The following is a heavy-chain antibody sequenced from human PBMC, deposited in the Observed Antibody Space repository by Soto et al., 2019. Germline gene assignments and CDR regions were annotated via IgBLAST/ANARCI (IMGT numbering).Heavy chain of an antibody. CDR1: GYTFTAYY. Sequence: ASVKVSCKASGYTFTAYYIHWVRQAPGQGLEWMGWSNPNSGDSKSAQKFQGRVTMTRDISSAYMDLSSLKSDDTAVYYCARSLSTIGARPDFWGQGTLVTVSS. CDR2: SNPNSGDS. CDR3: ARSLSTIGARPDF. D-gene: IGHD6-6*01. V-gene: IGHV1-2*02. J-gene: IGHJ4*02.